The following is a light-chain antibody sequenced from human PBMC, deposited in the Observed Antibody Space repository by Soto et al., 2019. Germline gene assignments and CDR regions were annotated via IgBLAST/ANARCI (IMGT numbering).Light chain of an antibody. V-gene: IGKV1-27*01. CDR2: AAS. Sequence: IQMTQSPTSLSASVGDRVTITCRASQDIRNFVAWYQQKPGKAPKLLSYAASTLQSGVPSRFSGSGSGTDFPLTINSLQPEDVATYSCQKYSSVPVFGPGTKVEIK. CDR1: QDIRNF. CDR3: QKYSSVPV. J-gene: IGKJ3*01.